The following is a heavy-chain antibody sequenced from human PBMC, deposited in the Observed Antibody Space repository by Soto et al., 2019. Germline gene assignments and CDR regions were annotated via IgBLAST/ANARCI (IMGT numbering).Heavy chain of an antibody. Sequence: SVKVSCKASGGTFSSYAISWVRQAPGQGLEWMGGIIPIFGTADYAQKFQGRVTITADESTSTAYMELRSLRSDDTAVYYCAAEVYSGGDCCHFDYWGQGSLVTVSS. CDR2: IIPIFGTA. CDR1: GGTFSSYA. V-gene: IGHV1-69*13. D-gene: IGHD2-21*02. J-gene: IGHJ4*01. CDR3: AAEVYSGGDCCHFDY.